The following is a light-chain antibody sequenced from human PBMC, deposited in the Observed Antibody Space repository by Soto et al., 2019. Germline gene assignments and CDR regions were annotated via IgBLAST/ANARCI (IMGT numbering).Light chain of an antibody. CDR1: SSSIGSNT. CDR3: AAWDDSLNGVV. CDR2: NND. J-gene: IGLJ2*01. Sequence: QSVLTQPPSASGTPGQRGTISCSGSSSSIGSNTVNWYQQLPGTAPKLLIYNNDQRPSGVPDRFSGSKSGTSASLAISGLQSEDEADYYCAAWDDSLNGVVFGGGTKVTVL. V-gene: IGLV1-44*01.